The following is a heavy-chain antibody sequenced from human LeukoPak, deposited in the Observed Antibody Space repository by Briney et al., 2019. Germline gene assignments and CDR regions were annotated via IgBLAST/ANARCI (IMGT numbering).Heavy chain of an antibody. CDR2: MIPNSGNT. V-gene: IGHV1-8*01. J-gene: IGHJ2*01. Sequence: GASVKVSCKASGYTFTSYDINWVRQATGQGLEWMGWMIPNSGNTGYAQKFQGRVTMTRNTSISTAYMELSSLRSEDTAVYYCARGPYYYDSSGYYYTSDGYFDLWGRGTLVTVSS. CDR1: GYTFTSYD. CDR3: ARGPYYYDSSGYYYTSDGYFDL. D-gene: IGHD3-22*01.